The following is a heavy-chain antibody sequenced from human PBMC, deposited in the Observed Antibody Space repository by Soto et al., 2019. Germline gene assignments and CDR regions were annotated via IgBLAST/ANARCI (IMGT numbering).Heavy chain of an antibody. D-gene: IGHD6-13*01. Sequence: GGSLRLSCTTSGFTFGDYALSWFRQAPGKGLEWVGFIRSKAYGGTTENAASVKGRFTISRDASKTIAYLQMNSLKTEDTAVYYCTRDSGSSWWGGYLDYWGQGTLVTVSS. V-gene: IGHV3-49*03. CDR2: IRSKAYGGTT. CDR1: GFTFGDYA. J-gene: IGHJ4*02. CDR3: TRDSGSSWWGGYLDY.